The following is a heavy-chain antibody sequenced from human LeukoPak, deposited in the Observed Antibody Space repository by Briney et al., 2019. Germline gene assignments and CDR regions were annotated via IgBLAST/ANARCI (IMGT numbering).Heavy chain of an antibody. V-gene: IGHV3-33*01. CDR3: ARDDYGTTDY. Sequence: SGGSLRLSCAASGFTFSSYGMHWVRQAPGKGLEWVAVIWYDGSNKYYADSVKGRFTISRDNSKNTLYLQMNSLRAEDTAVYYGARDDYGTTDYWGQETLVPASS. CDR1: GFTFSSYG. CDR2: IWYDGSNK. D-gene: IGHD4-17*01. J-gene: IGHJ4*02.